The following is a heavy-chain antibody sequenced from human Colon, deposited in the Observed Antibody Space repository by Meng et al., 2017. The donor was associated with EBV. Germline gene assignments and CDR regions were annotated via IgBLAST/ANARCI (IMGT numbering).Heavy chain of an antibody. Sequence: QVQLQQLGSGLLKPSENLSLTCAVYGGSFSGHYWTWIRQPPGKGLEWIGEINHSGSTNYNPSLKSRVTISVDTSKNQFSLKLSSVTAADTAVYYCARGLAWFRELLSINWIDPWGQGTLVTVSS. V-gene: IGHV4-34*02. CDR2: INHSGST. CDR3: ARGLAWFRELLSINWIDP. J-gene: IGHJ5*02. D-gene: IGHD3-10*01. CDR1: GGSFSGHY.